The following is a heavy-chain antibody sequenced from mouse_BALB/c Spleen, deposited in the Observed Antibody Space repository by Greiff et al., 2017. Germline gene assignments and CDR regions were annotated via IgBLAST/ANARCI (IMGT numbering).Heavy chain of an antibody. Sequence: DVQLVESGGGLVKPGGSLKLSCAASGFAFSSYDMSWVRQTPEKRLEWVAYISSGGGSTYYPDTVKGRFTISRDNAKNTLYLQMSSLKSEDTAMYYCAVDRSGYLNAMDYWGQGTSVTVSS. D-gene: IGHD3-2*01. V-gene: IGHV5-12-1*01. J-gene: IGHJ4*01. CDR2: ISSGGGST. CDR3: AVDRSGYLNAMDY. CDR1: GFAFSSYD.